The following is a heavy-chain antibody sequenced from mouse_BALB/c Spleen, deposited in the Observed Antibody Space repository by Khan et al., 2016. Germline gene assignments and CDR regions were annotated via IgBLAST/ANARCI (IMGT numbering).Heavy chain of an antibody. CDR2: ISTYSDNT. J-gene: IGHJ4*01. CDR1: GYRFTDYA. Sequence: QVQLQQSGPELVRPGVSVKISCKGSGYRFTDYAMHWVKQSHAKSLEWIGVISTYSDNTNYSQKFKGKATMTVDKSSSTAYMELARLTSEDSAIYYCARDYINYAMDYWGQGTSVTVSS. V-gene: IGHV1S137*01. CDR3: ARDYINYAMDY. D-gene: IGHD2-12*01.